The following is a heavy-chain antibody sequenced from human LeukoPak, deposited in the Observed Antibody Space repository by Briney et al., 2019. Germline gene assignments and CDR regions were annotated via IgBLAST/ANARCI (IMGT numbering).Heavy chain of an antibody. CDR2: ISGDGVST. J-gene: IGHJ4*02. V-gene: IGHV3-43*02. CDR1: GLPIADFD. CDR3: AKESGKFDY. Sequence: GGSLRLSCVASGLPIADFDMHWVRQAPGKGLKWVSLISGDGVSTFYADSVKGRFSISRDNSKNSLYLEMNSLRTEDAAMYYCAKESGKFDYWGQGTLVAVSS.